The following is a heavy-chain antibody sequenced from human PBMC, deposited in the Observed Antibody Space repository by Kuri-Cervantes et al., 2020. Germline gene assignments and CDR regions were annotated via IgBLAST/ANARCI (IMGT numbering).Heavy chain of an antibody. CDR1: GFTFSDYY. J-gene: IGHJ4*02. Sequence: GESLKISCAASGFTFSDYYMSWIRQAPGKGLEWVSYISSSGSTIYYADSVKGRFTISRDNAKNTLYLQMNSLRAEDTAVYYCARTGRVPFDYWGQGTLVTVSS. V-gene: IGHV3-11*04. CDR2: ISSSGSTI. CDR3: ARTGRVPFDY. D-gene: IGHD1-14*01.